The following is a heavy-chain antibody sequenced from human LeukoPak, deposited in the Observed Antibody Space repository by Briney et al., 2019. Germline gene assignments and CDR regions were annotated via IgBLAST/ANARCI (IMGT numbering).Heavy chain of an antibody. D-gene: IGHD1-1*01. V-gene: IGHV1-58*01. CDR2: IVVGSGNT. Sequence: SVKVSCKASGFTFTSSAVQWVRQARGQRLEWKGWIVVGSGNTNYAQKFQERVTITRDMSTSTAYMELSSLRSEDTAVYYCAADPNWNDWYYYYGMDVWGQGTTVTVSS. CDR3: AADPNWNDWYYYYGMDV. CDR1: GFTFTSSA. J-gene: IGHJ6*02.